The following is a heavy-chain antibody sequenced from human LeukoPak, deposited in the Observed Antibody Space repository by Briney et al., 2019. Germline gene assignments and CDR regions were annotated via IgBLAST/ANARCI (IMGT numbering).Heavy chain of an antibody. Sequence: GGSLRLSCAASGFTVSSNYMSWVRQAPGKGLEWVSGISGSGGVTYYADSVKGRFTISRDNSKNTLYVQMNSLRAEDTAVYYCATRPIVGAPYWGQGTLVTVSS. D-gene: IGHD1-26*01. CDR2: ISGSGGVT. CDR3: ATRPIVGAPY. CDR1: GFTVSSNY. V-gene: IGHV3-23*01. J-gene: IGHJ4*02.